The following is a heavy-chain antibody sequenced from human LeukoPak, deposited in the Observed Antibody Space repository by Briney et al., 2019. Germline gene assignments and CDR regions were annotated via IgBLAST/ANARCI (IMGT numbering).Heavy chain of an antibody. CDR2: INHSGST. CDR1: GGSFSGYY. V-gene: IGHV4-34*01. D-gene: IGHD3-10*01. CDR3: ARGPRTYGSGPSKGWFDP. Sequence: PSETLSLTCAVYGGSFSGYYWSWIRQPPGKGLEWIGEINHSGSTNYNPSLKSRVTISVDTSKNQFSLKLSSVTAADTAVYYCARGPRTYGSGPSKGWFDPWGQGTLVTVSS. J-gene: IGHJ5*02.